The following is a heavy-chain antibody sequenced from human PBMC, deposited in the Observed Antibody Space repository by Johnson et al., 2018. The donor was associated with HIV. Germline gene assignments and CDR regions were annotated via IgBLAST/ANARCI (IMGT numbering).Heavy chain of an antibody. V-gene: IGHV3-30*02. Sequence: QVQLVESGGGVVQPGGSLRLSCAASGFTFSTHGMNWVRQAPGRGLEWVAFIGYDGSNKYYADSVKGRFTISRDNFKNTLSLQMNSLSTEDTAVYFCAKLSGTYSLLVPFDIWGQGSMVTVSS. D-gene: IGHD1-26*01. CDR1: GFTFSTHG. CDR2: IGYDGSNK. CDR3: AKLSGTYSLLVPFDI. J-gene: IGHJ3*02.